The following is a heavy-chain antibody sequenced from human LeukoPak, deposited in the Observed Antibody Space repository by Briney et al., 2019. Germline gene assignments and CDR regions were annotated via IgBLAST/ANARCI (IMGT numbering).Heavy chain of an antibody. D-gene: IGHD3-10*01. CDR1: GGSFSGYY. CDR2: INHSGST. Sequence: PSETLSLTCAVYGGSFSGYYWSWIRQPPGKGLEWIGEINHSGSTNYNPSLKSRVTISVDTSKNQFSLKLSSVTAADTAVYYCARGPRPRGAFDIWGQGTVVTVSS. J-gene: IGHJ3*02. V-gene: IGHV4-34*01. CDR3: ARGPRPRGAFDI.